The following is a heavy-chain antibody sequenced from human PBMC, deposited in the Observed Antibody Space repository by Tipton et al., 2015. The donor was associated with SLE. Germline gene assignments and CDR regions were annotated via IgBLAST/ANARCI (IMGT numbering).Heavy chain of an antibody. J-gene: IGHJ4*02. CDR3: VRDGFNTHPWRFDF. V-gene: IGHV4-34*01. D-gene: IGHD3/OR15-3a*01. CDR1: GGSFSGYY. CDR2: INHSGSS. Sequence: TLSLTCALYGGSFSGYYWSWIRQPPGKGLEWIGEINHSGSSNYNPSLKSRLTISVDTSRNQFSLKLSAVTAADTAVYFCVRDGFNTHPWRFDFWGQGTLVTVSS.